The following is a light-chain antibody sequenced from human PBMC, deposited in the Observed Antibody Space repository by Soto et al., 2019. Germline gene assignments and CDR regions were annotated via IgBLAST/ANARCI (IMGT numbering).Light chain of an antibody. CDR2: AAS. Sequence: DIQMTQSPSSASASGGDRVTITCRASQAISSWLAWYQQKPGKAPKLLIYAASTLQSGVPSRFSGSGSGTEFTLTISSLQPEDFATYYCQQANSFPYTFGQGTKLEIK. V-gene: IGKV1-12*01. CDR3: QQANSFPYT. J-gene: IGKJ2*01. CDR1: QAISSW.